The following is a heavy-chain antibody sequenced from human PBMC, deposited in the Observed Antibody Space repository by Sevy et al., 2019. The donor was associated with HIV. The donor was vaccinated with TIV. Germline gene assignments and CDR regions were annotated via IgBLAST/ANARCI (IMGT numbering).Heavy chain of an antibody. D-gene: IGHD6-19*01. CDR2: ISSSSSTI. V-gene: IGHV3-48*01. CDR3: ARDLSSGWYGVGDY. J-gene: IGHJ4*02. Sequence: GGSLRLSCAASGFIFSSYGMNWVRQAPGKGLEWISYISSSSSTIYYADAVKGRFTISRDNAKTSLYLQMNSLSAENTVVYYCARDLSSGWYGVGDYWGQGTLVTVSS. CDR1: GFIFSSYG.